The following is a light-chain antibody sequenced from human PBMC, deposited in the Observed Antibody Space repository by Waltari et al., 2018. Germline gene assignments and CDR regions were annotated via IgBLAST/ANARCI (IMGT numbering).Light chain of an antibody. J-gene: IGLJ2*01. CDR1: ELGAKY. V-gene: IGLV3-1*01. Sequence: SYELTQPPSVSVSPGQTASISCSGDELGAKYAGWYRQKPGQSPVLVLYQDTKRPSGIPERFSGSNSGITATLTIRGTQPVDEADYYCQAWDNFTVAFGGGTKLSVL. CDR2: QDT. CDR3: QAWDNFTVA.